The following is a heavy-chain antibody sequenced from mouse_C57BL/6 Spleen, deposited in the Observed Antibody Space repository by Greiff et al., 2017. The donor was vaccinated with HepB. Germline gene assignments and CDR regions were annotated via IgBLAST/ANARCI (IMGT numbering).Heavy chain of an antibody. D-gene: IGHD2-4*01. CDR2: ISSGSSTI. J-gene: IGHJ4*01. Sequence: EVNVVESGGGLVKPGGSLKLSCAASGFTFSDYGMHWVRQAPEKGLEWVAYISSGSSTIYYADTVKGRFTISRDNAKNTLFLQMTSLRSEDTAMYYCARIYYDYPYYYAMDYWGQGTSVTVSS. CDR1: GFTFSDYG. CDR3: ARIYYDYPYYYAMDY. V-gene: IGHV5-17*01.